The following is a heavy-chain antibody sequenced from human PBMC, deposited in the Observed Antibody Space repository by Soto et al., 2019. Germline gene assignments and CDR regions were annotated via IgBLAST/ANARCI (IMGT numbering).Heavy chain of an antibody. CDR1: GGSISSGDYY. J-gene: IGHJ4*02. Sequence: SETLSLTCTVSGGSISSGDYYWSWIRQPPGKGLEWIGYIYYSGSTYYNPSLKSRVTISVDTSKNQFSLKLSSATAADTAVYYCARVGGYYGSGLPSDYWGQGTLVTVSS. CDR2: IYYSGST. V-gene: IGHV4-30-4*01. D-gene: IGHD3-10*01. CDR3: ARVGGYYGSGLPSDY.